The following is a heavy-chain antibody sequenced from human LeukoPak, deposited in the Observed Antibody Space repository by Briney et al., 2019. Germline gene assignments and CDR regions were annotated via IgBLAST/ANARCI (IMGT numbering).Heavy chain of an antibody. CDR2: INSDGIST. Sequence: PGGSLRLSCAVSGFTASSNYMSWVRQAPGKGLEWVSRINSDGISTTYADSVKGRFTISRDNAKNTLYLQMNSLRAEDTAVYYCAREVQWLAQEGWYFDLWGRGTLVTVSS. CDR3: AREVQWLAQEGWYFDL. V-gene: IGHV3-74*01. D-gene: IGHD6-19*01. J-gene: IGHJ2*01. CDR1: GFTASSNY.